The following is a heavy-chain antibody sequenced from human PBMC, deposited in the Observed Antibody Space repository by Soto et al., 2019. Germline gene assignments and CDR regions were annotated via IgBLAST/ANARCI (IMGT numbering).Heavy chain of an antibody. V-gene: IGHV4-59*01. CDR1: GGSMSSYY. J-gene: IGHJ6*02. CDR2: IYYSGST. Sequence: PSETLSLTCTVSGGSMSSYYWSWIRQPPGKGLEWIGYIYYSGSTNYNPSLKSRVTMSVDTPKNQFSLKLSSVTAADTAVYYCARRGYGPGFPYYYGMDVRGQGTTVTVPS. CDR3: ARRGYGPGFPYYYGMDV. D-gene: IGHD3-10*01.